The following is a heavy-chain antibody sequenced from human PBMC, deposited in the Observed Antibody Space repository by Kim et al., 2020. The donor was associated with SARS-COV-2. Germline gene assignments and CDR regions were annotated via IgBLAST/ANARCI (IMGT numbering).Heavy chain of an antibody. Sequence: GGSLRLSCAASGFTFSNNAMTWVRQAPGKGLEGVSTISGRDGSTYFADSVKGRFTLSRDNSKNTLYLQMNSLRAEDTAVYYCAKDMRDLLQYPQHWGQGTLVTVSS. J-gene: IGHJ1*01. V-gene: IGHV3-23*01. CDR2: ISGRDGST. D-gene: IGHD1-26*01. CDR1: GFTFSNNA. CDR3: AKDMRDLLQYPQH.